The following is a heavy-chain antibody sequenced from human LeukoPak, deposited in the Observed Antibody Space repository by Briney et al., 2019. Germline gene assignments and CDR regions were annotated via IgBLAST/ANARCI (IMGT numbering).Heavy chain of an antibody. CDR1: GFTFSSYA. V-gene: IGHV3-30*04. CDR2: ISYDGSNK. Sequence: PGGSLRLSCAASGFTFSSYAMHWVRQAPGKVLEWVAVISYDGSNKYYADSVKGRFTISRDNSKNTLYLQMNSLRAEDTAVYYCATASYCSGGSCYFGGAFDIWGQGTMVTVSS. J-gene: IGHJ3*02. CDR3: ATASYCSGGSCYFGGAFDI. D-gene: IGHD2-15*01.